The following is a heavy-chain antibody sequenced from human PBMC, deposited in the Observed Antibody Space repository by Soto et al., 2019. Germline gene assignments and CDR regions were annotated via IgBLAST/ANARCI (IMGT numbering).Heavy chain of an antibody. Sequence: PSETLSLTCTVSGGSISSYYWSWIRQPPGKGLEWIGYIYYSGSTNYNPSLKSRVTISVDTSKNQFSLKLSSVTAADTAVYYCARHKDLYGGYGNYYYYGMDVWGQGTTVTVSS. V-gene: IGHV4-59*08. J-gene: IGHJ6*02. CDR3: ARHKDLYGGYGNYYYYGMDV. CDR2: IYYSGST. D-gene: IGHD5-12*01. CDR1: GGSISSYY.